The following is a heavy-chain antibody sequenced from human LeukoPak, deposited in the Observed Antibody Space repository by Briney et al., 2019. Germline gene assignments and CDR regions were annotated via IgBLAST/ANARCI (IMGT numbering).Heavy chain of an antibody. CDR1: GGSISSYY. Sequence: SETLSLTCTVSGGSISSYYWSWIRQPPGKGLEWIGYIYYSGSTNYNPSLKSRVTISVDTSKNQFSLKLSSVTAADTAVYYCARGIRNYYDSSGYYYRNWGQGALVTVSS. J-gene: IGHJ4*02. D-gene: IGHD3-22*01. CDR2: IYYSGST. V-gene: IGHV4-59*12. CDR3: ARGIRNYYDSSGYYYRN.